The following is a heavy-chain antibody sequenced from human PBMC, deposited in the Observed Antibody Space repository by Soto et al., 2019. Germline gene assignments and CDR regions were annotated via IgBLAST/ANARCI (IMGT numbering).Heavy chain of an antibody. CDR1: GGSVSTGRHY. V-gene: IGHV4-61*01. J-gene: IGHJ4*02. Sequence: QVQLQESGPGLVRPSETLSLTCSVSGGSVSTGRHYWSWIRQPPGKGLEWIGYIYYSGTTNYSPSFKSRVTMSVDTSKNQFSLKLSSVTAADTAVYYCARGRDGSWGFDYWGQGTLVPVSS. D-gene: IGHD3-16*01. CDR3: ARGRDGSWGFDY. CDR2: IYYSGTT.